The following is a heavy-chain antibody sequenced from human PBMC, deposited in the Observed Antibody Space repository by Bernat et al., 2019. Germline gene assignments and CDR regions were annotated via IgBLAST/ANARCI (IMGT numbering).Heavy chain of an antibody. V-gene: IGHV4-34*01. D-gene: IGHD3-16*01. Sequence: QVQLQQWGAGLLKPSETLSLTCAVYGGSFSGYYWSWIRQPPGKGLEWIGEINHSGSTNYNPSLKSRVTISVDTSKNQFSLKLSSVTAADTAGYYCARDYVGYFDLWGRGTLVTVSS. CDR3: ARDYVGYFDL. CDR2: INHSGST. CDR1: GGSFSGYY. J-gene: IGHJ2*01.